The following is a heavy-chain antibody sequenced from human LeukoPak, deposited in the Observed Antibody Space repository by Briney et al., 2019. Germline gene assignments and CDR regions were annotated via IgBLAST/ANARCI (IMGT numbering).Heavy chain of an antibody. J-gene: IGHJ4*02. V-gene: IGHV3-23*01. Sequence: GGSLRLSCAAPGFTFTTYAMSWVAQAPGRGLGGVSAISGSGGSTYYADSVKGRFTISRDNSKNTLYLQMNSLRAEDTAVYYCAKEGPYDYVWGSYRYTHVTPSLDYWGQGTLVTVSS. CDR3: AKEGPYDYVWGSYRYTHVTPSLDY. D-gene: IGHD3-16*02. CDR2: ISGSGGST. CDR1: GFTFTTYA.